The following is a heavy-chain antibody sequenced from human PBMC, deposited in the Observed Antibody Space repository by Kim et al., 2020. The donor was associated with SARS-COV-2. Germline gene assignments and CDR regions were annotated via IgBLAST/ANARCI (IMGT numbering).Heavy chain of an antibody. D-gene: IGHD3-22*01. CDR3: ARPTYYYDSSGYLGAFDI. CDR1: GGSISSSSYY. CDR2: IYYSGST. V-gene: IGHV4-39*01. Sequence: SETLSLTCTVSGGSISSSSYYWGWIRQPPGKGLEWIGSIYYSGSTYYNPSLKSRVTISVDTSKNQFSLKLSSVTAADTAVYYCARPTYYYDSSGYLGAFDIWGQGTMVTVSS. J-gene: IGHJ3*02.